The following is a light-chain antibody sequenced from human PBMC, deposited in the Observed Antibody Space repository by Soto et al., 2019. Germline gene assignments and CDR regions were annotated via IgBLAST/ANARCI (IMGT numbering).Light chain of an antibody. V-gene: IGKV3-15*01. CDR3: QQYDAWPLT. CDR2: DAI. J-gene: IGKJ4*01. Sequence: VVTQSPATFSGSTGEGAALCCRASETVSTNLAWYQQKAGQTPRXIIYDAIIRAPDVPARFSGSWSGTEFTLTINSLQSEDFAVYYCQQYDAWPLTLCGGTKVDI. CDR1: ETVSTN.